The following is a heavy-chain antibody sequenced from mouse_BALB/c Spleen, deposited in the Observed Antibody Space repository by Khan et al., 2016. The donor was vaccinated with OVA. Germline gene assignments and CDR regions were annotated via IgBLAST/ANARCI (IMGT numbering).Heavy chain of an antibody. CDR3: ARGKEVRRGGYYAMDY. Sequence: QVRLQQSGAELARPGASVKMSCKASGYTFTSYTMHWVKQRPGQGLEWIGYINPSSGYTNYNQKFKDKATLTADKSSSTAYMQLSSLTSEDSAVYYCARGKEVRRGGYYAMDYWGQGTSVTVSS. J-gene: IGHJ4*01. CDR1: GYTFTSYT. D-gene: IGHD2-14*01. V-gene: IGHV1-4*01. CDR2: INPSSGYT.